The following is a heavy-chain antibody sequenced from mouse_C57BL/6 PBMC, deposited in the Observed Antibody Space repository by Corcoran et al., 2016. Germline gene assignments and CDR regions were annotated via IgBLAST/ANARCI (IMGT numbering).Heavy chain of an antibody. CDR1: GYTFTDYY. CDR2: INPKNGGT. CDR3: ASRYGSSYLYFDV. Sequence: EIQLQQSGPELVKHGASVKISWKASGYTFTDYYMNWVKQSNGKSLEWIGDINPKNGGTSYNQKFKGKATLTVDKSSSTAYMERRSLTSEDSAVYYCASRYGSSYLYFDVWGTGTTFTVSS. J-gene: IGHJ1*03. D-gene: IGHD1-1*01. V-gene: IGHV1-26*01.